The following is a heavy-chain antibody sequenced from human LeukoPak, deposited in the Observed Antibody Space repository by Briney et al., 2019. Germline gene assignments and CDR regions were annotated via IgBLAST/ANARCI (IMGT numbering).Heavy chain of an antibody. CDR1: GYTFTSYD. J-gene: IGHJ6*02. CDR3: ARVGTIEMATIRGYYYYYGMDV. Sequence: ASVKVSCKASGYTFTSYDINWVRQATGQGLEWMGWMNPNSGNTGYAQKFQGRVTMTRNTSISTAYMELSSLRSEDTAVYYCARVGTIEMATIRGYYYYYGMDVWGQGTTVTVSS. D-gene: IGHD5-12*01. CDR2: MNPNSGNT. V-gene: IGHV1-8*01.